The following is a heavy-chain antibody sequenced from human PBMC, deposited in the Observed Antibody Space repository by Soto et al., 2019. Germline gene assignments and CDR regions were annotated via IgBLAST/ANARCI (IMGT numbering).Heavy chain of an antibody. Sequence: QVQLVQSGAEVKKPGSSVKVSCKASGGTFSSYAISWVRQAPGQGLEWTGGHIPIFGTANYAQKFQGRVTIHAEKSTLTDYMVLRSLRSEDTAVYYCARTGGTRKTGTTPQWYYYYGMDVRGQGTTVTVSS. J-gene: IGHJ6*02. CDR1: GGTFSSYA. D-gene: IGHD1-7*01. CDR3: ARTGGTRKTGTTPQWYYYYGMDV. CDR2: HIPIFGTA. V-gene: IGHV1-69*06.